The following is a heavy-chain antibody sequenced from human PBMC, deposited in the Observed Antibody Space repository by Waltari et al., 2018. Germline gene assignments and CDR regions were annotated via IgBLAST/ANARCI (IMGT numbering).Heavy chain of an antibody. CDR2: IKKDGSEE. D-gene: IGHD3-22*01. CDR1: GFTRSRYW. J-gene: IGHJ3*02. Sequence: EVQLVESGGGLVQPGGSLRLSCAASGFTRSRYWMSWVRQAPGKGPEWVANIKKDGSEEYYVDSVRGRFTISRDNAKNSLYLQMNSLRPEDTAVYYCARDQWFAFDIWGQGTMVTVSS. CDR3: ARDQWFAFDI. V-gene: IGHV3-7*01.